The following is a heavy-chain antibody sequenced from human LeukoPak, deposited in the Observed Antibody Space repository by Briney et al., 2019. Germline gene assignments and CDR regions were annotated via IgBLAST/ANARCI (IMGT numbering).Heavy chain of an antibody. CDR2: INPSGGST. Sequence: ASVKVSCKASGYTFTSYYMHWVRQAPGQGLEWMGIINPSGGSTSCAQKFQGRVTMTRDTSTSTVYMELSSLRSEDTAVYYCARGPEDCSSTSCYPARRHYYYGMDVWGQGTTVTVSS. V-gene: IGHV1-46*01. J-gene: IGHJ6*02. D-gene: IGHD2-2*01. CDR1: GYTFTSYY. CDR3: ARGPEDCSSTSCYPARRHYYYGMDV.